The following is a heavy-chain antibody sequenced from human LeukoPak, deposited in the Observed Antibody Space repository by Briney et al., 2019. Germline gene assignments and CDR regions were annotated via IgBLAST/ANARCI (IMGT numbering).Heavy chain of an antibody. D-gene: IGHD3-3*01. Sequence: PGGSLRLSCAASGFTFSSYAMYWVRQAPGKGLEYVSAISSDGGSTYYANSVKGRFTISRDNSKNTLYLQMGSLRAEDVAVYYCARVGSGYYTDYWGQGTLVTVSS. CDR1: GFTFSSYA. CDR3: ARVGSGYYTDY. J-gene: IGHJ4*02. CDR2: ISSDGGST. V-gene: IGHV3-64*01.